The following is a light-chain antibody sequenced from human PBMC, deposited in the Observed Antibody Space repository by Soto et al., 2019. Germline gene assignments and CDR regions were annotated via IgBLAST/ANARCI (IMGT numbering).Light chain of an antibody. Sequence: QSALTQPASVSGSPGQSLTISCTGTSSDVGGYNYVSWYQQHPGKAPKVMIFDVSNRPSRVSDRFSGSKSGNTASLTISGLPAEDEADYYCSSYTSSSTYVFGTGTKLTVL. CDR1: SSDVGGYNY. CDR3: SSYTSSSTYV. CDR2: DVS. V-gene: IGLV2-14*01. J-gene: IGLJ1*01.